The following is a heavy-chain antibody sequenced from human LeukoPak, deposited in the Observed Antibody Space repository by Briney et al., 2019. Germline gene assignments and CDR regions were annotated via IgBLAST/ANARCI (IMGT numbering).Heavy chain of an antibody. V-gene: IGHV4-4*07. J-gene: IGHJ4*02. CDR1: GGSLSSYY. Sequence: PSETLSLTCTVSGGSLSSYYGRWIRQPAGKGLEWIGRIYTSGSTNYNPSLKSRVTMSVDTSKNQFSLRLSSVTAADTAVYFCARLSISSAGSYYFDYWGQGTLVTVSS. CDR3: ARLSISSAGSYYFDY. CDR2: IYTSGST. D-gene: IGHD6-13*01.